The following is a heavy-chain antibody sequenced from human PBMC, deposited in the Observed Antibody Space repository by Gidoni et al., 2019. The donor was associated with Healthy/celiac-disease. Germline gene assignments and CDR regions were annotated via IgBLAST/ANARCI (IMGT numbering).Heavy chain of an antibody. CDR1: GYSFTSYW. D-gene: IGHD3-22*01. J-gene: IGHJ3*02. CDR2: IDPSDSYT. CDR3: ARPHYYDSSGFRGAFDI. Sequence: EVQLVQSGAEVKKPGASLRISCKGSGYSFTSYWIRWVRQMPGKGLEWMGRIDPSDSYTNYSPSFQGHVTISADKSISTAYLQWSSLKASDTAMYYCARPHYYDSSGFRGAFDIWGQGTMVTVSS. V-gene: IGHV5-10-1*03.